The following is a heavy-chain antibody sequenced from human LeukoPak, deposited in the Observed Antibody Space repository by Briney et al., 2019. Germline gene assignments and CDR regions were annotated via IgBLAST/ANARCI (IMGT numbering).Heavy chain of an antibody. CDR2: INHSGST. D-gene: IGHD1-26*01. J-gene: IGHJ4*02. CDR3: ARDWGSYRPYYVDY. V-gene: IGHV4-34*01. CDR1: GASFSGYY. Sequence: PSETLSLTCAVYGASFSGYYWSWLRQPPGKGLEWFGEINHSGSTNYNPSLKSRVTISVDTSKNQFSLKLSSVTAADTAVYYCARDWGSYRPYYVDYWGQGTLVTVSS.